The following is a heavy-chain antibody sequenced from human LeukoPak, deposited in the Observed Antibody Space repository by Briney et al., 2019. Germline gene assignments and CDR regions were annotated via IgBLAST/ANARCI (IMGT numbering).Heavy chain of an antibody. J-gene: IGHJ6*02. D-gene: IGHD3-10*01. Sequence: PSETLSLTCSVSGGSISSSSYYWGWIRQPPGKGLEWIGEITHSGNTNYNPSLKSRVTLSVDTSKNQFSLRLSSVTAADTAVYYCARPMARYYGLGCYAMDVWGQGITVTVSS. V-gene: IGHV4-39*07. CDR2: ITHSGNT. CDR3: ARPMARYYGLGCYAMDV. CDR1: GGSISSSSYY.